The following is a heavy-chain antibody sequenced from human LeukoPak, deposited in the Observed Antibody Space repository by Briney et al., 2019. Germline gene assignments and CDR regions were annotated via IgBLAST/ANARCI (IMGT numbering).Heavy chain of an antibody. Sequence: GGSLRLSCAASGFSITPYAMYWVRQAPGKGLEFVASISHDATVRYRESVKGRFTISRDTSMNTVYLQMNILRAEDTALYYCTRTGLGYSLANGLDAWGEGTLVIVSS. D-gene: IGHD5-18*01. V-gene: IGHV3-30*04. CDR3: TRTGLGYSLANGLDA. CDR2: ISHDATV. J-gene: IGHJ5*02. CDR1: GFSITPYA.